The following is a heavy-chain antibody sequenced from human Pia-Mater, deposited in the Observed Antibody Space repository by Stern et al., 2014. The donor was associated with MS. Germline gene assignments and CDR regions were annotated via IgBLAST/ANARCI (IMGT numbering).Heavy chain of an antibody. D-gene: IGHD1-1*01. CDR1: GYTFTTYY. CDR3: ARQRTTGHMDFDY. CDR2: INTSDGDT. V-gene: IGHV1-46*01. J-gene: IGHJ4*02. Sequence: QVQLVESGAEVKKPGASVNISCVTSGYTFTTYYVHWVRQAPGQGFEWMGIINTSDGDTSHTRKFQDRVTVTRDTSASTVYLKLSSLKSEDTAVYYCARQRTTGHMDFDYWGQGTLVTVSS.